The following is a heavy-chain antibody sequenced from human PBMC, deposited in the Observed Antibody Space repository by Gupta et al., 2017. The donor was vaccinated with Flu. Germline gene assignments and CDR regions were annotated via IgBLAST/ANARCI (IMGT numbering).Heavy chain of an antibody. CDR1: GFTFSSYA. V-gene: IGHV3-23*01. CDR2: ISGSGGST. Sequence: EVQLLESGGGLVQPGGSLRLSCAASGFTFSSYAMSWVRQAPGKGLEWVSAISGSGGSTYYADSVKGRFTISRDNSKNTLYLQMNSLRAEDTAVYYCAHAPRPLLLYAEYFQHWGQGTLVTVSS. J-gene: IGHJ1*01. D-gene: IGHD3-10*01. CDR3: AHAPRPLLLYAEYFQH.